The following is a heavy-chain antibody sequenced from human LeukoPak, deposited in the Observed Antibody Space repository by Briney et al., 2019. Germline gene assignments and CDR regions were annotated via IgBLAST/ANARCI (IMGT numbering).Heavy chain of an antibody. CDR3: ARGPSCSSTSCYRYFQH. CDR1: GFTFSSYS. D-gene: IGHD2-2*02. Sequence: GGSMRLSCAASGFTFSSYSMNWVRQAPGKGLEWVSSISSSSSYIYYADSVKSRFTISRDNAKNSLYLQMNSLRAEDTAVYYCARGPSCSSTSCYRYFQHWGQGTMVTVSS. J-gene: IGHJ1*01. CDR2: ISSSSSYI. V-gene: IGHV3-21*01.